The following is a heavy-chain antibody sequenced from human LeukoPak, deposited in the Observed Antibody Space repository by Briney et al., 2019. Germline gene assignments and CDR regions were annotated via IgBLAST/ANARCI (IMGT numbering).Heavy chain of an antibody. D-gene: IGHD3-16*01. CDR3: AREGSGYDRDFDF. CDR1: GFTFSSKS. J-gene: IGHJ4*02. CDR2: ISSGSGTI. Sequence: GGSLRLSCAASGFTFSSKSMNWVRQAPGKGLEWLSYISSGSGTIYYADTVKGRFTISRDNAKNSLYLQMNSLRVEDTAVYYCAREGSGYDRDFDFWGQGTLVTVSS. V-gene: IGHV3-48*01.